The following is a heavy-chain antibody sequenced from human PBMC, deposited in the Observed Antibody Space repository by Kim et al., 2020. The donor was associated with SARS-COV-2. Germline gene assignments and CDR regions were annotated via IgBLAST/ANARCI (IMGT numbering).Heavy chain of an antibody. CDR3: ARNLGYCSGGSCRYYGMDV. J-gene: IGHJ6*02. D-gene: IGHD2-15*01. CDR2: IGTAGDT. CDR1: GFTFSSYD. Sequence: GGSLRLSCAASGFTFSSYDMHWVRQATGKGLEWVSAIGTAGDTYYPGSVKGRFTISRENAKNSLYLQMNSLRAGDTAVYYCARNLGYCSGGSCRYYGMDVWGQGTTVTVSS. V-gene: IGHV3-13*04.